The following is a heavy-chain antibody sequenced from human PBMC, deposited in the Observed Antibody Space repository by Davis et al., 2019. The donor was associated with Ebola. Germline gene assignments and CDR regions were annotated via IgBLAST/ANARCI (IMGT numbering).Heavy chain of an antibody. Sequence: AGSLRLSCPASGLTFSSYSMNWVRQAPGKGLEWVSSISSSSSYIYYADSVKGRFTISRDNAKNSLYLQMNSLRAEDTAVYYCARSSIAARPGYYYGMDVWGQGTTVTVSS. J-gene: IGHJ6*02. CDR1: GLTFSSYS. V-gene: IGHV3-21*01. CDR3: ARSSIAARPGYYYGMDV. D-gene: IGHD6-6*01. CDR2: ISSSSSYI.